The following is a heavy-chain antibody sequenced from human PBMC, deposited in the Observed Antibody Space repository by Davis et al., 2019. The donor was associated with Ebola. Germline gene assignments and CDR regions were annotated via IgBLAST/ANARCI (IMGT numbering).Heavy chain of an antibody. CDR3: ARTGYSYGYYFDY. J-gene: IGHJ4*02. V-gene: IGHV3-33*01. Sequence: GESLKISCAASGFTFSSYGMHWVRQAPGKGLEWVAVIWYDGSNKYYADSVKGRFTISRDNAKNSLYLQMNSLRDEDTAVYYCARTGYSYGYYFDYWGQGTLVTVSS. CDR2: IWYDGSNK. CDR1: GFTFSSYG. D-gene: IGHD5-18*01.